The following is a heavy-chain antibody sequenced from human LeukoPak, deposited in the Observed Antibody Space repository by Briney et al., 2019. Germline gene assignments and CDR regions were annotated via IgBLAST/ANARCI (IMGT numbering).Heavy chain of an antibody. CDR2: TFYSSHWYN. CDR3: ARGRWLSSGWFFAY. J-gene: IGHJ4*02. Sequence: SDTLSLTCAISGDSVSSNTAAWNWIRQSPSRGLEGLGRTFYSSHWYNEYAASVHSQITINVDTSMHQFSLQLDSVTPEDTAVYYCARGRWLSSGWFFAYWGQGTLVTVSS. D-gene: IGHD6-19*01. V-gene: IGHV6-1*01. CDR1: GDSVSSNTAA.